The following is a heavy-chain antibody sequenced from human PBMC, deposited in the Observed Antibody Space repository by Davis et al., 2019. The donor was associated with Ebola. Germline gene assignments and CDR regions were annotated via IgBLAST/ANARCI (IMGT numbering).Heavy chain of an antibody. Sequence: SVKVSCKASGYTFTGYYMHWVRQAPGQGLEWMGRIIPFVGIGDYAPKFRDRVTITADKLTKTAYMELSGLRSDDTAVYYCSRDPPHSWGQGTLVIVSS. CDR2: IIPFVGIG. V-gene: IGHV1-69*04. J-gene: IGHJ5*02. CDR3: SRDPPHS. CDR1: GYTFTGYY.